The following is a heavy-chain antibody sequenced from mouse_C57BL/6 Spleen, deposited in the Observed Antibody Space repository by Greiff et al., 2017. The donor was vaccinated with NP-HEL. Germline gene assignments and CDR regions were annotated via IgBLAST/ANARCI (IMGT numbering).Heavy chain of an antibody. CDR3: ARPSYYYGSSYEYFDV. Sequence: EVMLVESGGGLVKPGGSLKLTCAASGFTFSDYGMHWVRQAPEKGLEWVAYISSGSSTIYYADTVKGRFTISRDNAKNTLFLQMTSLRSEDTAMYYCARPSYYYGSSYEYFDVWGTGTTVTVSS. CDR2: ISSGSSTI. J-gene: IGHJ1*03. CDR1: GFTFSDYG. V-gene: IGHV5-17*01. D-gene: IGHD1-1*01.